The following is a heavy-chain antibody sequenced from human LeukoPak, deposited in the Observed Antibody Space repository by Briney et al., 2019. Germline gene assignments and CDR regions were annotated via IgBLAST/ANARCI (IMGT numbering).Heavy chain of an antibody. J-gene: IGHJ6*02. Sequence: GGSLRLSCAASGFTFSSYGMHWVRQAPGKGLEWVAVISYDGSNKYYADSVKGRFTISRDNSKNTLYLQMNSLRAEDTAVYYCAKLAVTTCMDVRGQGTTVTVSS. CDR3: AKLAVTTCMDV. D-gene: IGHD4-17*01. CDR2: ISYDGSNK. CDR1: GFTFSSYG. V-gene: IGHV3-30*18.